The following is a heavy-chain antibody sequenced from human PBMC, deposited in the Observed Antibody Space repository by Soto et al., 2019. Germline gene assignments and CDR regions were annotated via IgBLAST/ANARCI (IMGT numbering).Heavy chain of an antibody. CDR2: IHYSGST. CDR3: AAAYYMYGSGWAEGV. D-gene: IGHD6-19*01. Sequence: TSETLSLTCTVSGGSISSDYWSWIRQPPGKGLEWIAYIHYSGSTNYNPSLNSRVTVSVDTSKNQFFLRLNSVTAADTAVYYCAAAYYMYGSGWAEGVWGQGTTVTVSS. CDR1: GGSISSDY. J-gene: IGHJ6*02. V-gene: IGHV4-59*01.